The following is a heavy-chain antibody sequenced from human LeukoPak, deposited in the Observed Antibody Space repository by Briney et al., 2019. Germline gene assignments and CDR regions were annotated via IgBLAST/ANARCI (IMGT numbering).Heavy chain of an antibody. CDR2: INPNSVGT. D-gene: IGHD6-13*01. V-gene: IGHV1-2*02. J-gene: IGHJ6*03. CDR3: ARRADSSSWYYGTFYYYYYMDV. Sequence: ASVKVSCKASGYTFTGYYMHWVRQAPGQGLEWMGWINPNSVGTNYAQKFQGRVTMTRDTSISTAYMELSRLRSDDTAVYYCARRADSSSWYYGTFYYYYYMDVWGKGTTVTISS. CDR1: GYTFTGYY.